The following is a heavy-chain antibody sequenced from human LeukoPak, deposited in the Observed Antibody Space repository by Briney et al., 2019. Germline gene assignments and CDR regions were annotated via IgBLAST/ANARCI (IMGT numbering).Heavy chain of an antibody. CDR1: GESFSGYY. D-gene: IGHD6-6*01. CDR3: ASIAMGIAARGWFDP. Sequence: PSETLSLTCAVYGESFSGYYWSWIRQPPGKGLEWIGEINQSGSTNYNPSLKSRVTISVDTSKNQFSLKLSSVTAADTAVNYCASIAMGIAARGWFDPWGQGTLVTVSS. J-gene: IGHJ5*02. V-gene: IGHV4-34*01. CDR2: INQSGST.